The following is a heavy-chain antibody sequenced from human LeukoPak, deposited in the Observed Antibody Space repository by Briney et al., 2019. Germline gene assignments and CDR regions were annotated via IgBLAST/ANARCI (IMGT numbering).Heavy chain of an antibody. J-gene: IGHJ4*02. Sequence: SETLSLTCTVSGGSISSYYWSWIRQPPGKGLEWIGYIYYSGSTNYNPSLKSRVTISVDTSKNQFSLKLSSVTAADTAVYYCARDLGYYGSGSYYDYWGQGTLVTVSS. D-gene: IGHD3-10*01. CDR2: IYYSGST. CDR1: GGSISSYY. V-gene: IGHV4-59*01. CDR3: ARDLGYYGSGSYYDY.